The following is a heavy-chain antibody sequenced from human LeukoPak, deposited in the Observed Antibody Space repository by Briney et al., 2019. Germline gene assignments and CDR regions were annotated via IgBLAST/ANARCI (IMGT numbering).Heavy chain of an antibody. CDR2: MSITENT. CDR3: ARLEGSGAPVY. Sequence: SETLSLTCTVSGASATDYYWTWIRQPAGKGLEWIGRMSITENTYYSPSLESRVTISVDGSKNQFSLNLTSLTAADTAVYYCARLEGSGAPVYWGQGIRVTVSS. CDR1: GASATDYY. V-gene: IGHV4-4*07. J-gene: IGHJ4*02. D-gene: IGHD3-10*01.